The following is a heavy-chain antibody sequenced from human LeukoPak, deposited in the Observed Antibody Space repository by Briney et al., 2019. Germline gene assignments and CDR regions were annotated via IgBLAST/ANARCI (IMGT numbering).Heavy chain of an antibody. J-gene: IGHJ4*02. CDR1: GFTFSSYA. V-gene: IGHV3-23*01. CDR3: AEGGRIYSYPTFFDY. D-gene: IGHD5-12*01. CDR2: ISGSGGST. Sequence: GGSLRLSCAASGFTFSSYAMSWVRQAPGKGLEWVSAISGSGGSTYYADSVKGRFTISRDNSKNTLYLQMNSLRAEDTAVYYCAEGGRIYSYPTFFDYWGQGTLVTVSS.